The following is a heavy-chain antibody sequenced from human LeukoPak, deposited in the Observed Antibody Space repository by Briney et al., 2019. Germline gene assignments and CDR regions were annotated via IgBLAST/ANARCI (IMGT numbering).Heavy chain of an antibody. V-gene: IGHV3-7*01. D-gene: IGHD6-13*01. CDR1: GFTFSSYW. CDR3: ARVSSSWPHYYFDY. J-gene: IGHJ4*02. Sequence: GGSLRLSCAASGFTFSSYWMSWVRQAPGKGLEWVANIKPDGSDKYYVDSVKGPFSISRDNAKNSLSLQMSSLRAEDTAVYYCARVSSSWPHYYFDYWGQGTLVTVSS. CDR2: IKPDGSDK.